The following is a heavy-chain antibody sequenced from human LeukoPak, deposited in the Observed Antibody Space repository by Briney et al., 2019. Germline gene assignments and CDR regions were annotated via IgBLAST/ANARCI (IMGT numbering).Heavy chain of an antibody. CDR3: AKDVVRGVMWYFDY. V-gene: IGHV3-23*01. J-gene: IGHJ4*02. D-gene: IGHD3-10*01. CDR1: GFTVSSNF. CDR2: ISGSGGST. Sequence: GGSLRLSCTVAGFTVSSNFMSWVRQAPEKGLEWVSVISGSGGSTYYADSVKGRFTISRDNSKNTLYLQMNSLRAEDTAVYYCAKDVVRGVMWYFDYWGQGTLVTVSS.